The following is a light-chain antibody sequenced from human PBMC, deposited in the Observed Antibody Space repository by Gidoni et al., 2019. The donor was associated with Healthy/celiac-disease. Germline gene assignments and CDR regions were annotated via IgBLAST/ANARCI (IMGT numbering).Light chain of an antibody. CDR2: GNS. V-gene: IGLV1-40*01. CDR3: QSYDSSLSGSENVV. CDR1: SPTIGAGYD. Sequence: QSVLTQPPSVSGAPGQRVTISCTGSSPTIGAGYDVHWYQQLPGTAPKLLIYGNSNRPSGVPDRFSGSKSGTSASLAITGLQAEDEADYYCQSYDSSLSGSENVVFGGGTKLTVL. J-gene: IGLJ2*01.